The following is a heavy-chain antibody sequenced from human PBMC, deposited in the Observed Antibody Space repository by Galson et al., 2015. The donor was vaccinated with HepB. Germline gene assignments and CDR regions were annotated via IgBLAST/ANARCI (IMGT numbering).Heavy chain of an antibody. CDR1: GFTFKSHS. V-gene: IGHV3-23*01. Sequence: SLRLSCAAPGFTFKSHSMSWVRQAPGKGLEWVSAISENGGSTHYADSVKGRFTISRDNSKYTLYLQMNSVRAEDTAVYYCARDQGYCSGITCLIYGYWGQGTVVTVS. CDR2: ISENGGST. CDR3: ARDQGYCSGITCLIYGY. J-gene: IGHJ4*02. D-gene: IGHD2-2*01.